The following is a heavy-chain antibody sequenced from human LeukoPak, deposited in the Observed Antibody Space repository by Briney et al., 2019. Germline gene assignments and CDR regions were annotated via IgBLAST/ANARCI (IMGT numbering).Heavy chain of an antibody. CDR1: GGSFSGYY. Sequence: SETLSLTCAVYGGSFSGYYWSWIRQPPGKGLEWVGEINHSGSTNYNPSLKSRVTISVDTSKNQFSLKLSSVTAADTAVYYCARDGEVLSSSWFWFDPWGQGTLVTVSS. CDR3: ARDGEVLSSSWFWFDP. D-gene: IGHD6-13*01. J-gene: IGHJ5*02. CDR2: INHSGST. V-gene: IGHV4-34*01.